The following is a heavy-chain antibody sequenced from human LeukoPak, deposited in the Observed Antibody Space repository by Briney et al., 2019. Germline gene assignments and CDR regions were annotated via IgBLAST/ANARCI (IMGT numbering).Heavy chain of an antibody. D-gene: IGHD3-22*01. CDR2: MNPNSGNT. CDR1: GYTFTSYD. Sequence: ASVKVSCKASGYTFTSYDINWVRQATGQGLEWMGWMNPNSGNTGYAQKLQGRVTMTTDTSTSTAYMELRSLRSDDTAVYYCARVMLSSGYYVGWFDPWGQGTLVTVSS. CDR3: ARVMLSSGYYVGWFDP. J-gene: IGHJ5*02. V-gene: IGHV1-8*01.